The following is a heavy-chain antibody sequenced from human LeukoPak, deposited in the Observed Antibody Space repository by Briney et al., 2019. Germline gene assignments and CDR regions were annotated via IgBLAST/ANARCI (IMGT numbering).Heavy chain of an antibody. J-gene: IGHJ5*02. D-gene: IGHD6-19*01. CDR2: IQHDGSEQ. CDR3: ANPARGGSALP. CDR1: GFSCSSYW. Sequence: PGGSLRLSCAASGFSCSSYWMSWVRQAPGKGLEWVANIQHDGSEQYYVDSVKGRFTISRDNTKKSLFLQINSLRAEDTAVYYCANPARGGSALPWGQGTLVTVSS. V-gene: IGHV3-7*01.